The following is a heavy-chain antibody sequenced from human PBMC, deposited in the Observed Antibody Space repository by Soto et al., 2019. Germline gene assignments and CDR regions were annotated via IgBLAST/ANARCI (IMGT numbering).Heavy chain of an antibody. CDR1: GDSISSYD. J-gene: IGHJ6*02. Sequence: XETLSLTCTVSGDSISSYDGNWIRQPAGKGLEWIGRIDASGNSNYNPSLKSRVTMSVDTSKKQFSLKVTSVTAADTAVYYCARHSSTWFQTEGMDVWGQGTTVTVSS. CDR3: ARHSSTWFQTEGMDV. CDR2: IDASGNS. V-gene: IGHV4-4*07. D-gene: IGHD6-13*01.